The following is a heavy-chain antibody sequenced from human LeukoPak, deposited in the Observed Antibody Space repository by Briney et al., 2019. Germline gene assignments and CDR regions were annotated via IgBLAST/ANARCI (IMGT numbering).Heavy chain of an antibody. CDR1: GYTFTGYY. V-gene: IGHV1-2*02. Sequence: ASVKVSCKASGYTFTGYYMHWVRQAPGQGLEWMGWINPNSGGTNYAQKFQGRVTMTRDTSISTAYMELSRLRSDDTAVYYCARDNGYCSDGSCYIISGYSYGIDYWGQGTLVTVSS. J-gene: IGHJ4*02. CDR2: INPNSGGT. CDR3: ARDNGYCSDGSCYIISGYSYGIDY. D-gene: IGHD2-15*01.